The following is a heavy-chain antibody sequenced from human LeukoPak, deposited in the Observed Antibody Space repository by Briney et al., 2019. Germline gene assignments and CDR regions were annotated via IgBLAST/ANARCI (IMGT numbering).Heavy chain of an antibody. D-gene: IGHD4-11*01. V-gene: IGHV4-61*02. J-gene: IGHJ4*02. Sequence: SETLSLTCTVSGGSISSGSYYWSWIRQSAGKGLEWIGRIYTSGSTNYNPSLKSRVTISVDTSKNQFSLKLSSVTAADAAVYYCAGRRRGDYSRGYFDYWGQGTLVTVSS. CDR2: IYTSGST. CDR3: AGRRRGDYSRGYFDY. CDR1: GGSISSGSYY.